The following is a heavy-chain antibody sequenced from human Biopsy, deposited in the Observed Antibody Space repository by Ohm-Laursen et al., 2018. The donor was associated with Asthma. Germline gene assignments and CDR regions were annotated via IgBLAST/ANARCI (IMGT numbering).Heavy chain of an antibody. CDR1: GFTFSSYA. Sequence: SLRLSCAASGFTFSSYAMHWVRQAPGKGLEWVAVMSFDGGQTYYADSVKGRFTISRDNSKNTLYLQMNSLRAEDTAVYYCAKERYYDFWSGYPIWGQGTMVTVSS. J-gene: IGHJ3*02. V-gene: IGHV3-30*04. D-gene: IGHD3-3*01. CDR2: MSFDGGQT. CDR3: AKERYYDFWSGYPI.